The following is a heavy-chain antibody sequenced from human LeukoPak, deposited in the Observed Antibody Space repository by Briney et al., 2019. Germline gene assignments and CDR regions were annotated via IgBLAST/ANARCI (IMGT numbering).Heavy chain of an antibody. V-gene: IGHV3-23*01. CDR3: AKVNGYCSGGSCYSPGSYYYYGMDV. J-gene: IGHJ6*04. D-gene: IGHD2-15*01. CDR2: IDSGVIT. Sequence: QTGGSLRLSCVASGFTFSSYAMSWVRQAPGKGLEWVSDIDSGVITYYADSVKGRFTISRDNSKNTMYLQMNSLRAEDTALYYCAKVNGYCSGGSCYSPGSYYYYGMDVWGKGTTVTVSS. CDR1: GFTFSSYA.